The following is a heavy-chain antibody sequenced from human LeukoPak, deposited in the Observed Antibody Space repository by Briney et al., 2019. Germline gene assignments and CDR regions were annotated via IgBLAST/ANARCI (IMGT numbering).Heavy chain of an antibody. CDR2: INPKSGDT. Sequence: ASVKVSCKASGYSFTGHYMHWVRQAPGQGLEWMGWINPKSGDTNYAQKFQGRVTITADKSTSTAYMELSSLRSEDTAVYYCARDIVVVAATPPNAFDIWGQGTMVTVSS. CDR3: ARDIVVVAATPPNAFDI. CDR1: GYSFTGHY. D-gene: IGHD2-15*01. J-gene: IGHJ3*02. V-gene: IGHV1-2*02.